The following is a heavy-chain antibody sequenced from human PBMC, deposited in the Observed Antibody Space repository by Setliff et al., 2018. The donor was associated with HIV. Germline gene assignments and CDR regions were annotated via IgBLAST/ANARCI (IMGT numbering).Heavy chain of an antibody. CDR3: AKAPRDGYYYMDV. CDR1: GFPFGDYA. Sequence: GGSLRLSCKASGFPFGDYAMSWVRQAPGKGLEWVGFIRSEAYGGTTEYAAPAKGRFTISRDDSKSIAHLQMNRLKIEDTGVYYCAKAPRDGYYYMDVWGKGTTVTVSS. J-gene: IGHJ6*03. CDR2: IRSEAYGGTT. V-gene: IGHV3-49*04.